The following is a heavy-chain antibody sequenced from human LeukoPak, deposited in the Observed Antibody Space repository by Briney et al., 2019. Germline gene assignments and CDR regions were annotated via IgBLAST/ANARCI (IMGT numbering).Heavy chain of an antibody. D-gene: IGHD1-7*01. CDR2: INPNSGGT. J-gene: IGHJ5*02. CDR1: GYTFTGYY. Sequence: PRASVKVSCKASGYTFTGYYMHWVRQAPGQGLEWMGWINPNSGGTNYAQKFQGRVTMTRDTSISTAYMELSRLRSDDTAVYYCARDGGGITGITNWFDPWGQGTLVTVSS. CDR3: ARDGGGITGITNWFDP. V-gene: IGHV1-2*02.